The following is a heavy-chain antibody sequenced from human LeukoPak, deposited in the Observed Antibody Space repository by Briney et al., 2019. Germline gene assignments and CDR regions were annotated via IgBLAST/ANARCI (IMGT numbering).Heavy chain of an antibody. Sequence: GGSLRLSCAASGFTVATNSMSRVRQSPGKGLEWVSVIYAGGSTYYAESVNGRFTISRDNSRNTLFLQMNSLRAEDTALYYCASAREYCGSAECYEYFQHWGQGTLVTVAS. V-gene: IGHV3-53*01. CDR2: IYAGGST. J-gene: IGHJ1*01. CDR1: GFTVATNS. D-gene: IGHD2-21*01. CDR3: ASAREYCGSAECYEYFQH.